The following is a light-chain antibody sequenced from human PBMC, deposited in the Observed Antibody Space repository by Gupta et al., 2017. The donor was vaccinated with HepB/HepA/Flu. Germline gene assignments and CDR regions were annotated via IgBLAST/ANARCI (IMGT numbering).Light chain of an antibody. V-gene: IGKV1-8*01. Sequence: AIRMTQSPSSFSASTGDRVTINCRASQGISSYLAWYQQKPGKAPKLLIYAASTLQSGVPSRFSGSGYGTDFTLTISCLQSEDFATYYCQQYYSYPITFGQGTRLEIK. CDR3: QQYYSYPIT. J-gene: IGKJ5*01. CDR2: AAS. CDR1: QGISSY.